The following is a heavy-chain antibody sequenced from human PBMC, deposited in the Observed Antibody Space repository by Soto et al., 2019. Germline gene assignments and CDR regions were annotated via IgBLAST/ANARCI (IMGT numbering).Heavy chain of an antibody. CDR2: IYYSGST. J-gene: IGHJ1*01. D-gene: IGHD6-13*01. V-gene: IGHV4-39*01. CDR1: GGSISSSSYY. Sequence: SETLSLTCTVSGGSISSSSYYWGWIRQPPGKGLEWIGSIYYSGSTYYNPSLKSRVTISVDTSKNQFSLKLSSVTAADTAVYYCARLGVRAAIRRGFAEYFQHWGQGTLVTVSS. CDR3: ARLGVRAAIRRGFAEYFQH.